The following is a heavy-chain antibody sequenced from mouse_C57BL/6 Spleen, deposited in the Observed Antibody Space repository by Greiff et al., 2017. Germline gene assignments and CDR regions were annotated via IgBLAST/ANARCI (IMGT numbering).Heavy chain of an antibody. J-gene: IGHJ1*03. V-gene: IGHV1-69*01. D-gene: IGHD1-1*01. CDR2: IDPSDSYT. CDR3: ARRTTVVDWYFDV. CDR1: GYTFTSYW. Sequence: VQLQQPGAELVMPGASVKLSCKASGYTFTSYWMHWVKQRPGQGLEWIGEIDPSDSYTNYNQKFKGKSTWTVDKSSSTAYMQLSSLTSEDSAVYYCARRTTVVDWYFDVWGTGTTVTVSS.